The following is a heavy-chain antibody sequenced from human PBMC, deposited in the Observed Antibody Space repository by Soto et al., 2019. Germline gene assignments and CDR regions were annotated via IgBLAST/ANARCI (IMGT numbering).Heavy chain of an antibody. V-gene: IGHV3-64D*08. CDR3: VKDGGLRYFDWLFPDGYYYGMDV. D-gene: IGHD3-9*01. Sequence: GGSLRLSCSASGFTFSSYAMHWVRQAPGKGLEYVSAISSNGGSTYYADSVKGRFTISRDNSKNTLYLQMSSLRAEDTAVYYCVKDGGLRYFDWLFPDGYYYGMDVWGQGTTVTVSS. J-gene: IGHJ6*02. CDR1: GFTFSSYA. CDR2: ISSNGGST.